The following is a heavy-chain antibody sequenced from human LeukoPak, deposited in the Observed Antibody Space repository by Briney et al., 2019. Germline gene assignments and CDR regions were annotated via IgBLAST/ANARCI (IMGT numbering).Heavy chain of an antibody. J-gene: IGHJ4*02. Sequence: GGSLRLSCAASGFTFSNYAMGWVRQAPGKGLEWVSTMSDSGSNTYYVDSVKGRFAISRDNSKNTVYLQMNSLRAEDTAVYYCAKGRIAVAGTDFDFWGQGTLVTVSS. V-gene: IGHV3-23*01. CDR2: MSDSGSNT. CDR1: GFTFSNYA. D-gene: IGHD6-19*01. CDR3: AKGRIAVAGTDFDF.